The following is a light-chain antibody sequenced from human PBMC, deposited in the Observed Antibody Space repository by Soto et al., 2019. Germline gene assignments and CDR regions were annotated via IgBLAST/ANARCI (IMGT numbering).Light chain of an antibody. CDR2: TNN. Sequence: QSVLTQPPSASGTPGQRVPISCSGASSNIGSNAVNWYQQLPGAAPQLLIYTNNQRPSGVPDRFSGSKSGTSASLAITGLQSEDEATYHCAAWDDSLNALVFGGGTKVTVL. V-gene: IGLV1-44*01. CDR3: AAWDDSLNALV. CDR1: SSNIGSNA. J-gene: IGLJ3*02.